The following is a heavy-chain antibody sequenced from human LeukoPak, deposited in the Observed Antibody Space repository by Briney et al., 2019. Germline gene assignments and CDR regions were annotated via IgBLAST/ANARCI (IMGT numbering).Heavy chain of an antibody. V-gene: IGHV3-66*01. J-gene: IGHJ4*02. Sequence: PGGSLRLSCVVSGFTVSSNFMTWVRQAPGKGLEWVSVIYSGGSTYYADSAKGRFTISRDSSKSTVYLQMNGLRVEDTGVYYCARAGGPGQTAMDLDYWGQGTLVTVSS. CDR2: IYSGGST. CDR1: GFTVSSNF. CDR3: ARAGGPGQTAMDLDY. D-gene: IGHD5-18*01.